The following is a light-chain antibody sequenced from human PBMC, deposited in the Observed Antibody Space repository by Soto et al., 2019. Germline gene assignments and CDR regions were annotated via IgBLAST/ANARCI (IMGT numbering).Light chain of an antibody. V-gene: IGKV3-11*01. CDR1: KSVSRY. J-gene: IGKJ4*01. Sequence: EIGLTQSPATLSLSPGDRATLSCRTSKSVSRYLAWYQQKPGQAPRLLIHDTSTRATGVPDTFSGSGSGTELTLTISSLEPEDSAMYYCQQRFSWPPTFGGGTHVEIK. CDR2: DTS. CDR3: QQRFSWPPT.